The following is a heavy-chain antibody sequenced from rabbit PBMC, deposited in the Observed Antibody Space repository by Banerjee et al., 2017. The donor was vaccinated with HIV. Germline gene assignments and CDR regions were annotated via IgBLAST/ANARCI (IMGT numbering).Heavy chain of an antibody. Sequence: QEQLEESGGDLVQHEGSLTLTCTASGFSFSSYYYMCWVRQAPGKGLEWIACIYTNIGSTWYANWAKGRFTISETSSTTVTLQMTSLTAADTATYFCARYSSAYSFYLWGQETLVTVS. D-gene: IGHD1-1*01. CDR1: GFSFSSYYY. J-gene: IGHJ4*01. CDR3: ARYSSAYSFYL. V-gene: IGHV1S45*01. CDR2: IYTNIGST.